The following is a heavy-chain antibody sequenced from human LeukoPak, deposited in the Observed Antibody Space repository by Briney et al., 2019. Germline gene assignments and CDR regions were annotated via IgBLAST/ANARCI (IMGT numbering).Heavy chain of an antibody. CDR2: IIPIFGTA. D-gene: IGHD3-22*01. Sequence: SVKVSCKASGYSFTGYYMHWVRQAPGQGLEWMGGIIPIFGTANYAQKFQGRVTITADESTSTAYMELSSLRSEDTAVYYCARETYYYDSSGYDYYYYMDVWGKGTTVTVSS. V-gene: IGHV1-69*13. J-gene: IGHJ6*03. CDR1: GYSFTGYY. CDR3: ARETYYYDSSGYDYYYYMDV.